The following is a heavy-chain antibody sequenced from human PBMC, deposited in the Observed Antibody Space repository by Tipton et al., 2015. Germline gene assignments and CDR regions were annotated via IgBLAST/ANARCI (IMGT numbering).Heavy chain of an antibody. Sequence: LRLSCIVSGASINRRGYYWSWIRQHPGKGLEWIAYIYYSGRTYYDPSLKSRLTISVDMSKNQFSLELSSVTAADTAVYYCARARGGEGVFDFWGQGTLVTVSS. V-gene: IGHV4-31*03. CDR2: IYYSGRT. D-gene: IGHD2-21*01. CDR3: ARARGGEGVFDF. CDR1: GASINRRGYY. J-gene: IGHJ3*01.